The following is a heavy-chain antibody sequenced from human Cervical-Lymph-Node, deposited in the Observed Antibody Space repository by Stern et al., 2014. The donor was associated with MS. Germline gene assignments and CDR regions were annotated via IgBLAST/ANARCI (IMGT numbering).Heavy chain of an antibody. CDR3: ARKGAIVPAAIENWFDS. V-gene: IGHV4-31*03. J-gene: IGHJ5*01. CDR2: INHSGST. Sequence: QVQLQESGPGLVKPSQTLSLTCTVSGGSISSGGYFWSWIRQHPGKGLEWIGFINHSGSTYYNPSLKSRVTISVDTSKNHFSLNLSSVTAADTAVYYCARKGAIVPAAIENWFDSWGQGTLVTVSS. D-gene: IGHD2-2*01. CDR1: GGSISSGGYF.